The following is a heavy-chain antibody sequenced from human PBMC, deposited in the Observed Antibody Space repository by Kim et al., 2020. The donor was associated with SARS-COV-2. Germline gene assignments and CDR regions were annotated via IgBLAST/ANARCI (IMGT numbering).Heavy chain of an antibody. CDR3: ARGHYYYGMDV. Sequence: SETLSLTCAVYGGSFSGYYWSWIRQPPGKGLEWIGEINHSGSTNYNPPLKSRVTISIDTSKNQFSLNLSSVTAADTAVYYCARGHYYYGMDVWGQGTTVTVSS. J-gene: IGHJ6*02. CDR1: GGSFSGYY. V-gene: IGHV4-34*01. CDR2: INHSGST.